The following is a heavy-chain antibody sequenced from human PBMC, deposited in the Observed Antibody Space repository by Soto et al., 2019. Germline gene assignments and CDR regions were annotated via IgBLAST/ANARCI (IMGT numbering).Heavy chain of an antibody. Sequence: DVHLLESGGGLVQPGGSLRLSCAASGCTFTNYAMSWVRQAPGKGLEWVSTSSASGGITYHADSVKGRFTISRDNSKNTLSSPMHSLRDEDTAAYYCAKAMRGSGSYYIYGMDVWGQGTTVTVS. J-gene: IGHJ6*02. D-gene: IGHD3-10*01. V-gene: IGHV3-23*01. CDR2: SSASGGIT. CDR1: GCTFTNYA. CDR3: AKAMRGSGSYYIYGMDV.